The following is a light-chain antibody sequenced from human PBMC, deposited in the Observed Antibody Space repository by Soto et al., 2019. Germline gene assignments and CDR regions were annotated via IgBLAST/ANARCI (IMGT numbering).Light chain of an antibody. Sequence: QSALTQPASVSGSPGQSITISCTGTSSDVGSYNLVSWYQQHPGKAPKLMIYEGSKRPSGVSNRFSGSKSGNTASLTISGLQAEDEADYYCCSYAGSSTFVFVFGGGTKVTVL. J-gene: IGLJ2*01. CDR2: EGS. V-gene: IGLV2-23*03. CDR3: CSYAGSSTFVFV. CDR1: SSDVGSYNL.